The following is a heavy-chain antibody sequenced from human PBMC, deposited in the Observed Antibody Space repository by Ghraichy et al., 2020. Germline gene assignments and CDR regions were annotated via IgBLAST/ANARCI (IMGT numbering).Heavy chain of an antibody. CDR2: ISDSGSTL. CDR1: GFAFDSFE. J-gene: IGHJ6*02. V-gene: IGHV3-48*03. Sequence: GESLNISCAGSGFAFDSFEMNWVRQAPGKGLEWVSYISDSGSTLYYADSVKGRFTISRDNAKKSLYLQMNSLRAEDTAIYYCARGYCRGTWCLTQYYAMAVWGQGTTVTVSS. CDR3: ARGYCRGTWCLTQYYAMAV. D-gene: IGHD4/OR15-4a*01.